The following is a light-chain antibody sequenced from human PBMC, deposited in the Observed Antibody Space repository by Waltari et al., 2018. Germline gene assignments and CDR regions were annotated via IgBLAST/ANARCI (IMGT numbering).Light chain of an antibody. J-gene: IGLJ2*01. CDR1: SSDVGGDDS. V-gene: IGLV2-14*03. Sequence: QSALTQPASVSGSPGQSITISCTGSSSDVGGDDSVSWYEDHQGQAPKVIIYDVNKRPSGVSDRFSGSKSGNTASLTISGLQAEDEATFYCSSQSTKNGVIFGGGTKVTVL. CDR3: SSQSTKNGVI. CDR2: DVN.